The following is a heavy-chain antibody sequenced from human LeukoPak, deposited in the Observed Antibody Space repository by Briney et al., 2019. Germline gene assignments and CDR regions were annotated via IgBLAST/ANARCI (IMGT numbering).Heavy chain of an antibody. CDR3: ARAKTLEPSPSNAFDF. CDR2: NSAYNGNT. Sequence: ASVKVSCKASGYTFTSYGYNWVRQAPGQGLEWMGWNSAYNGNTKYAQKFQGRVTMTTVTSTSTAYMELRSLTSDDTAVYYCARAKTLEPSPSNAFDFWGQGTMVSVSS. J-gene: IGHJ3*01. D-gene: IGHD1-1*01. V-gene: IGHV1-18*01. CDR1: GYTFTSYG.